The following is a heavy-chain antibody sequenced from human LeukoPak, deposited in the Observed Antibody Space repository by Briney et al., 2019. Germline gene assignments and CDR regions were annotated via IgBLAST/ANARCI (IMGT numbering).Heavy chain of an antibody. V-gene: IGHV3-74*01. D-gene: IGHD3-10*01. CDR2: INSDGSST. CDR3: ARGSGFDP. J-gene: IGHJ5*02. Sequence: GGSLRLSCAASGFTFSSYWMHWVRQAPGKGLVGVSRINSDGSSTSYADSVKGRFTISRDNAKNTLYLQMNSLRVEDTAVYYCARGSGFDPWGQGTLVTVSS. CDR1: GFTFSSYW.